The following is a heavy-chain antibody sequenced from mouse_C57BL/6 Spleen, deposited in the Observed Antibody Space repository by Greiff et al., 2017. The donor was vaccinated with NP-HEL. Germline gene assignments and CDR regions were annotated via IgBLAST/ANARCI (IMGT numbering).Heavy chain of an antibody. J-gene: IGHJ4*01. D-gene: IGHD2-2*01. V-gene: IGHV1-4*01. CDR3: ARYYYGYERYALDY. Sequence: QVQLQQSGAELARPGASVKMSCKASGYTFTSYTMHWVKQRPGQGLEWIGYINPSSGYTKYNQKFKDKATLTADKSSSTAYMQLSSLTSEDSAVYYCARYYYGYERYALDYWGQGTSVTVSS. CDR2: INPSSGYT. CDR1: GYTFTSYT.